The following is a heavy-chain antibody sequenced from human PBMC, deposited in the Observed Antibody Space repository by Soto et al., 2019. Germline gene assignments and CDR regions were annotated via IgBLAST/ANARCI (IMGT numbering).Heavy chain of an antibody. CDR3: ARDLHGYSSSSDY. CDR1: GFTFSSYS. D-gene: IGHD6-6*01. Sequence: EVQLVESGGGLVQPGGSLRLSCAASGFTFSSYSMNWVRQAPGKGLEWVSYISSSSSTIYYADSVKGRFTISRDNAKNSLYLQMNSLRAEDTAVYYCARDLHGYSSSSDYWGQGTLVTVSS. J-gene: IGHJ4*02. CDR2: ISSSSSTI. V-gene: IGHV3-48*01.